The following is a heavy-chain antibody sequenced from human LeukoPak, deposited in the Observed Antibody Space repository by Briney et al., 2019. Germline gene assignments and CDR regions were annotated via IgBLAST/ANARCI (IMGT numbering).Heavy chain of an antibody. J-gene: IGHJ5*02. V-gene: IGHV3-30*04. D-gene: IGHD1-26*01. Sequence: PGTSLRLSCAASGFSFRRYDMHWVRQAPGKGLEWVAATSYDGTSELYADFVKGRFSISRDNSRNTLSLQMDTLRPEDTAIYYCARAKGLAVSYLDNWCDPWGQGTRVIVSS. CDR1: GFSFRRYD. CDR3: ARAKGLAVSYLDNWCDP. CDR2: TSYDGTSE.